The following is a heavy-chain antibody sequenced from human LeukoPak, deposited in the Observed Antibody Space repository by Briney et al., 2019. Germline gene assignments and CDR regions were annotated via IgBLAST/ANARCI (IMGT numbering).Heavy chain of an antibody. CDR2: IKQDGSEK. D-gene: IGHD5-12*01. Sequence: PGGSLRLSCAASGFTFSSYWMSWVRQAPGKGLEWVANIKQDGSEKYYVDSVRGRFTISRDNAKNSLYLQMNSLRAEDTAVYYCARDPDSGYDYGTFDYWGQGTLVTVSS. CDR3: ARDPDSGYDYGTFDY. V-gene: IGHV3-7*01. CDR1: GFTFSSYW. J-gene: IGHJ4*02.